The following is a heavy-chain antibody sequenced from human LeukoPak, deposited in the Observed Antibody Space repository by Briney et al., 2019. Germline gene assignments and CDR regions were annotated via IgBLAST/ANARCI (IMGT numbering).Heavy chain of an antibody. J-gene: IGHJ4*02. CDR1: GGSISSSSYY. CDR2: IYYSGST. V-gene: IGHV4-39*07. Sequence: RASETLSLTCTVSGGSISSSSYYWGWIRQPPGKGLEWIGSIYYSGSTYYNPSLKCRVTISVDTSKNQFSLKLSSVTAADTAVYYCSCYPERNYFDYWGQGTLVTVSS. D-gene: IGHD2-15*01. CDR3: SCYPERNYFDY.